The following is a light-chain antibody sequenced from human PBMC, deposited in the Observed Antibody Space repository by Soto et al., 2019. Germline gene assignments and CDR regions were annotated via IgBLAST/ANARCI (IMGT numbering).Light chain of an antibody. CDR1: QSVSSN. CDR3: QPYNNWPLT. J-gene: IGKJ4*01. CDR2: GAS. V-gene: IGKV3-15*01. Sequence: EIVRTQSPATLSLSQGERATLSCRASQSVSSNLAWYQQKPGQAPRLLIYGASTRATGVPTRFSGSRSGAEFTLTINSLQSEDFAVYYCQPYNNWPLTFGGGTKVDIK.